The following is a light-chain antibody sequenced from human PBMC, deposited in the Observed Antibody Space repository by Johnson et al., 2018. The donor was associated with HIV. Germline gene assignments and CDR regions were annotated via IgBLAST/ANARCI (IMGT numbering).Light chain of an antibody. CDR3: GTWDTSLSAYV. CDR2: ENN. V-gene: IGLV1-51*02. Sequence: QSVLTQPPSVSAAPGQKVTISCSGSSSNIRNNYVSWYQQLPGTAPKLLIYENNKRPSGIPDRFSGSKSGTSATLGITGLQTGDEADYYCGTWDTSLSAYVFGTGTTVTVL. CDR1: SSNIRNNY. J-gene: IGLJ1*01.